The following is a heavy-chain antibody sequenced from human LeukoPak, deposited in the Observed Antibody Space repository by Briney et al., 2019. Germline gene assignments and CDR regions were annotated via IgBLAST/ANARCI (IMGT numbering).Heavy chain of an antibody. D-gene: IGHD4-17*01. J-gene: IGHJ5*02. V-gene: IGHV4-38-2*02. CDR2: IYYSGST. CDR3: ARDVGYGDYGNWFDP. Sequence: SETLSLTCTVSGYSISSSYYWGWIRQPPGKGLEWIGSIYYSGSTYYNPSLKSRVTISVDTSKNQFSLKLSSVTAADTAVYYCARDVGYGDYGNWFDPWGQGTLVTVS. CDR1: GYSISSSYY.